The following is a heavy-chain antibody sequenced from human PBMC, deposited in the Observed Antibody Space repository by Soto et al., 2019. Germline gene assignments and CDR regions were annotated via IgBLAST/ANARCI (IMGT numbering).Heavy chain of an antibody. CDR2: IYYSGST. V-gene: IGHV4-39*01. CDR1: GGSISSSSYY. D-gene: IGHD3-9*01. Sequence: PSETLSLTCTVSGGSISSSSYYWGWIRQPPGKGLEWIGSIYYSGSTYYNPSLKSRVTISVDTSKNQFSLKLSSVTAADTAVYYCARHEHDILTGYWGIGWFDPWGQGTLVTVSS. CDR3: ARHEHDILTGYWGIGWFDP. J-gene: IGHJ5*02.